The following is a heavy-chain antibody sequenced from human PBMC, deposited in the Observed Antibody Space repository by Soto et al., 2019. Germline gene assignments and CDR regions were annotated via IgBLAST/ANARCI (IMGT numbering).Heavy chain of an antibody. CDR2: ISGSGGST. Sequence: GGSLRLSCAASGFTFSSYAMSWVRQAPGKGLEWVSAISGSGGSTYYADSVKGRFTISRDNSKSTLYLQMNSLRAEDTAVYYCAKDSLRVLLINFAYWGQGTLVTVSS. CDR3: AKDSLRVLLINFAY. CDR1: GFTFSSYA. J-gene: IGHJ4*02. V-gene: IGHV3-23*01. D-gene: IGHD2-8*01.